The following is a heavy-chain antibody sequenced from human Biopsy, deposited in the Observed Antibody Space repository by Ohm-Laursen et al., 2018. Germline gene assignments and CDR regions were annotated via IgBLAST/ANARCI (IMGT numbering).Heavy chain of an antibody. CDR3: ARWTPEYDSSRYYLDAFDI. J-gene: IGHJ3*02. Sequence: TLSLTCAVYGESFNGYYWSWIRQTPGKGLEWIGEINHSGRTNYNPSLKSRVTISVDTSKNQFSLKVRSVTAADTAVYYCARWTPEYDSSRYYLDAFDIWGQGTVVTVSS. CDR2: INHSGRT. V-gene: IGHV4-34*01. CDR1: GESFNGYY. D-gene: IGHD3-22*01.